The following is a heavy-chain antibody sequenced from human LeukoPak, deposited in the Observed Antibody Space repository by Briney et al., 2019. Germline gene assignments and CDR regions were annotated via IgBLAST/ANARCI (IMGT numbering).Heavy chain of an antibody. CDR2: ISTDSSYI. CDR3: AKDRTATVTLDGFDI. J-gene: IGHJ3*02. D-gene: IGHD4-11*01. Sequence: GGSLRLSCAASGFTFSTYSMHWVRQAPGKGLEWVSSISTDSSYIYYADSVRGRFTISRDNAKSSPYLQMNSLRAEDTAVYYCAKDRTATVTLDGFDIWGQGTMVTVSS. CDR1: GFTFSTYS. V-gene: IGHV3-21*04.